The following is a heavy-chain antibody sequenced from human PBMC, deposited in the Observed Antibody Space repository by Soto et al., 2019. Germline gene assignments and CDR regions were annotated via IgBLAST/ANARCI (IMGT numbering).Heavy chain of an antibody. J-gene: IGHJ4*02. V-gene: IGHV4-31*03. D-gene: IGHD2-15*01. CDR2: IYYSGST. CDR1: GGSISSGGYY. Sequence: SETLSLTCTVSGGSISSGGYYWSWIRQHPGKGLEWIGYIYYSGSTYYNPSLKSRVTISVDTSKNQFSLKLSSVTAADTAVYYCARGLCSGGSCYSIDYWGQGTLVTVSS. CDR3: ARGLCSGGSCYSIDY.